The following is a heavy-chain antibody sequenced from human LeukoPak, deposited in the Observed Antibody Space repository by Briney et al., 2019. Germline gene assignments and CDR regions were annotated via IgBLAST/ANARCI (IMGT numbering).Heavy chain of an antibody. CDR3: ARDSRITIFSNWFDP. CDR1: GGSISSSSYY. J-gene: IGHJ5*02. Sequence: SETLPLTCTVSGGSISSSSYYWGWIRQPPGKGLEWIGSIYYSGSTYYNPSLMSRVTISVDTSKNQFSLKLSSVTAADTAVYYCARDSRITIFSNWFDPWGQGTLVTVSS. CDR2: IYYSGST. V-gene: IGHV4-39*07. D-gene: IGHD3-9*01.